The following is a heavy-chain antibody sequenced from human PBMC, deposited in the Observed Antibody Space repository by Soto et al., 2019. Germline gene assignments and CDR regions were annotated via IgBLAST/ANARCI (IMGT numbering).Heavy chain of an antibody. Sequence: QVPLVQSGAEVKKPGSSVTVSCKASGGTFSSYAIHWVRQAPGQGLEWMGGIIPMYGPAKYAQRFQGRVPITADESTTTVYMELTSLTSQDTAVYYCARVTSMVRGVIYNWFDPWGHGTLVTVSS. CDR3: ARVTSMVRGVIYNWFDP. V-gene: IGHV1-69*01. D-gene: IGHD3-10*01. J-gene: IGHJ5*02. CDR2: IIPMYGPA. CDR1: GGTFSSYA.